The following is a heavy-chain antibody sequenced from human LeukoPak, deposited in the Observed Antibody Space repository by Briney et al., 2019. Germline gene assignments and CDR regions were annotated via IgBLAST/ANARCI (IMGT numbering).Heavy chain of an antibody. CDR3: ARDPLAYCGGDCVYGMDV. V-gene: IGHV1-2*04. CDR1: GYTFTGYY. D-gene: IGHD2-21*02. J-gene: IGHJ6*02. CDR2: INPNSGGT. Sequence: ASVNVSCKASGYTFTGYYMHWVRQAPGQGLEWMGWINPNSGGTNYAQKFQGWVTMTRDTSISTAYMELSRLRSDDTAVYYCARDPLAYCGGDCVYGMDVWGQGTTVTVSS.